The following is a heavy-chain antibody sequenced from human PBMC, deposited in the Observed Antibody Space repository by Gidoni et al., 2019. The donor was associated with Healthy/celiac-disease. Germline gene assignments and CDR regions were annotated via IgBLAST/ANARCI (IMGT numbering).Heavy chain of an antibody. CDR2: ISWNSGSI. V-gene: IGHV3-9*01. CDR1: GFTFDDYA. Sequence: EVQLVESGGGLVQPGRSLRLSCAASGFTFDDYAMHWVRQAPGKGLEWVSGISWNSGSIGYADSVKGRFTISRDNAKNSLYLQMNSLRAEDTALYYCAKDQYYDSLFDYWGQGTLVTVSS. J-gene: IGHJ4*02. D-gene: IGHD3-22*01. CDR3: AKDQYYDSLFDY.